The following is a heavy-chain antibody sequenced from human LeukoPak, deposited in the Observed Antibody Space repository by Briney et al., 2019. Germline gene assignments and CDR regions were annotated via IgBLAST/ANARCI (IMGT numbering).Heavy chain of an antibody. CDR2: INHSGST. D-gene: IGHD3-3*01. Sequence: SETLSLTCAVYGGSFSGYYWSWIRQPPGKGLEWIGEINHSGSTNYNPSLKSRVTISVDTSKDQFSLKLSSVTAADTAVYYCARWRYYDFWSGYPTQGMDVWGKGTTVTVSS. V-gene: IGHV4-34*01. J-gene: IGHJ6*03. CDR1: GGSFSGYY. CDR3: ARWRYYDFWSGYPTQGMDV.